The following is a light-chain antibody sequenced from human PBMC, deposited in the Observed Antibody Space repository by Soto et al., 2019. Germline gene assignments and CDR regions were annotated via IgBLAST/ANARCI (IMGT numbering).Light chain of an antibody. V-gene: IGKV3-11*01. CDR1: QSISNY. Sequence: DIVMTQSPSSLSSSVGDRVTLSCRASQSISNYLAWYQQKPGQAPSLLIYDASNRATGIPARFSGSGSGTDFTLTISSLEPEDFALYYCQQSSSRPRTFGQGTKVDIK. J-gene: IGKJ1*01. CDR3: QQSSSRPRT. CDR2: DAS.